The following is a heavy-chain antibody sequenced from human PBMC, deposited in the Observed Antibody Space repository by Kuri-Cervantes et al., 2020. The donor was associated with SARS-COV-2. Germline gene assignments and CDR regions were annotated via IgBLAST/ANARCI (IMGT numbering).Heavy chain of an antibody. CDR1: GTSISSGRYY. V-gene: IGHV4-61*09. CDR2: NYTGGST. J-gene: IGHJ4*01. Sequence: WAVCGTSISSGRYYWSWIRQPAGKGLEWIGYNYTGGSTNYNPSLKSRVTISVDISKNQFSLKLSSVTAADTAVYYCARVSWMQLWLRYFDNWGQGILVTVSS. CDR3: ARVSWMQLWLRYFDN. D-gene: IGHD5-18*01.